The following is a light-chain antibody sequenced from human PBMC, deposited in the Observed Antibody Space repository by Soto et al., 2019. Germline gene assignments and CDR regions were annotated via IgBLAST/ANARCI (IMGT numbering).Light chain of an antibody. CDR1: QGIRNF. CDR3: PKYSSVPV. V-gene: IGKV1-27*01. J-gene: IGKJ3*01. Sequence: DIQMTQSPPSLSASVGDRVTITCRASQGIRNFVAWYQQKPGKAPKLLIYAASTLQSWVPSRFSGSGSGTDFTLTINSLQPEDVATYSCPKYSSVPVFGPGTKVEIK. CDR2: AAS.